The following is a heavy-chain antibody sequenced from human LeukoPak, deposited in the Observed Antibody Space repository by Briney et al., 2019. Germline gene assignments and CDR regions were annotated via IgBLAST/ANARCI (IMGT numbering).Heavy chain of an antibody. CDR1: GGSISRYY. CDR2: IYHSGST. Sequence: SETLSLTCTVPGGSISRYYWSWIRQPPGKGLEWIGYIYHSGSTNYNPSLKSRVTISVGTSKNQFSLKLSSVTAADTAVYYCAREGGSYRPLCYSGQGTLVTVSS. D-gene: IGHD3-16*02. CDR3: AREGGSYRPLCY. V-gene: IGHV4-59*12. J-gene: IGHJ4*02.